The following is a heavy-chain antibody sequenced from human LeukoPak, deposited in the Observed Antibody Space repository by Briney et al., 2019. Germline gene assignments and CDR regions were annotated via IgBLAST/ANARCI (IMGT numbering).Heavy chain of an antibody. J-gene: IGHJ3*02. Sequence: SETLSLTCAVYGGSFSGYYWSWIRQPPGKGLEWIGEINHTGSTNYNPSLKSRVTISVDASKNQFSLKLGSVTAADTAVYYCARVGYDTDAFDIWGQGTMVTVSS. CDR1: GGSFSGYY. V-gene: IGHV4-34*01. CDR3: ARVGYDTDAFDI. CDR2: INHTGST. D-gene: IGHD3-9*01.